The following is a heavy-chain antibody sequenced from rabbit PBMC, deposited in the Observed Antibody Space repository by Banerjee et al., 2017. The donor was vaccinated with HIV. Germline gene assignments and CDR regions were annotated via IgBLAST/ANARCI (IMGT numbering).Heavy chain of an antibody. CDR1: GFSFSSSYY. J-gene: IGHJ6*01. D-gene: IGHD1-1*01. V-gene: IGHV1S45*01. CDR3: AREYSGSTAYYGTINV. Sequence: QEQLEESGGGLVKPGASLTLTCTASGFSFSSSYYMCWVRQAPGKGLEWIACIYAGSGGSTYYASWAKGRFTISKTSSTTVTLQVTSLTAADTATYFCAREYSGSTAYYGTINVWGPGTLVTVS. CDR2: IYAGSGGST.